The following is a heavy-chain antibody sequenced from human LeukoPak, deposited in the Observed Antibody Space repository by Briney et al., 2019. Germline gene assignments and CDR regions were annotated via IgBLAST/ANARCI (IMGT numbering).Heavy chain of an antibody. V-gene: IGHV3-21*04. J-gene: IGHJ4*02. CDR2: ISSSSSYI. CDR3: VRGGELVGSYFDY. Sequence: PGGSLRLSCAASGFTFSSYSMNWVRQAPGKGLEWVSSISSSSSYIYYADSVKGRFTISRDNARKSLYLQMNSLRAEDTAFYYCVRGGELVGSYFDYWGQGALVTVSS. CDR1: GFTFSSYS. D-gene: IGHD3-16*01.